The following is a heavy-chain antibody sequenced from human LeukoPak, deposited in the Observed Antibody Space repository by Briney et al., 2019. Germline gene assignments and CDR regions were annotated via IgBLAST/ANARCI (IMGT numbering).Heavy chain of an antibody. V-gene: IGHV4-39*01. CDR2: INYLGST. D-gene: IGHD3-9*01. Sequence: SETLSLTCSVSGGSVSSGNYFWGWISQPPGKGLEWIGNINYLGSTANNPSLKSRITTSVDTSKHQFSLKLTSVTAADTAVYYCARRSKGRYFDYFFDYWGQGTLVTVSS. CDR1: GGSVSSGNYF. J-gene: IGHJ4*02. CDR3: ARRSKGRYFDYFFDY.